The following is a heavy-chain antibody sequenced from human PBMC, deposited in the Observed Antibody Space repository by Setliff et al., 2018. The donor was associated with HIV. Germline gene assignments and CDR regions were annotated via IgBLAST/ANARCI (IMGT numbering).Heavy chain of an antibody. V-gene: IGHV4-39*01. D-gene: IGHD2-15*01. CDR3: ARRIQLRDSSGRSCWTFDI. Sequence: SETLSLTCTVSGASINSGSHNWGWIRQPPGKGLEWIATLHYTGTTYYNPSLKSRVTITTDTSKNQFSLKLSSVTAADTAVYYCARRIQLRDSSGRSCWTFDIWGQGTMVTVSS. CDR1: GASINSGSHN. J-gene: IGHJ3*02. CDR2: LHYTGTT.